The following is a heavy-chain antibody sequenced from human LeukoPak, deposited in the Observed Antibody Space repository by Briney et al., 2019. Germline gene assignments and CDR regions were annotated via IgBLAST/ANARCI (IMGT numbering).Heavy chain of an antibody. CDR3: ARAPIAAASPFDS. V-gene: IGHV4-34*01. CDR1: GGPFSGFH. CDR2: ISHSGSS. Sequence: SETLSLTCAVYGGPFSGFHWSWIRQPPGKGPEWIGEISHSGSSNYNPSLKSRVTMSVDTSKNQFSLRLRFVTAADTAVYFCARAPIAAASPFDSWGQGTLVTVSS. J-gene: IGHJ4*02. D-gene: IGHD6-13*01.